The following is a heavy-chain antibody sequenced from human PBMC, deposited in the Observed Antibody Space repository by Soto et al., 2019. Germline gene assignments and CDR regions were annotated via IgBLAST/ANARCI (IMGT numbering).Heavy chain of an antibody. CDR1: GFTFNSYA. CDR3: AKGVWGSFRYSGYNYYAMDV. V-gene: IGHV3-23*01. J-gene: IGHJ6*02. Sequence: EVQLLESGGGLVQPGESLRLSCAASGFTFNSYAMSWVRQGPGKGLEWVSGISGNGGSTHYTDSVKGRFTISRDNSKNTVYLQMNSLRAEDTAAYYCAKGVWGSFRYSGYNYYAMDVWGQGTTVTVSS. D-gene: IGHD3-16*02. CDR2: ISGNGGST.